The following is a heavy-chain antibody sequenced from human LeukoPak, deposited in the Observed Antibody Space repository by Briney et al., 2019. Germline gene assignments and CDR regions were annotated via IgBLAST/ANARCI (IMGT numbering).Heavy chain of an antibody. Sequence: SETLSLTCTVSGGSISGYYWSWIRQPPGKGLEWIGYIYYSGGTNYNPSLKSRVTISVDTSKNQFSLRLSSVTAADTAVYYCARHPGIAVAGTREGFDIWGQGTMVTVSS. CDR2: IYYSGGT. CDR3: ARHPGIAVAGTREGFDI. CDR1: GGSISGYY. V-gene: IGHV4-59*08. D-gene: IGHD6-13*01. J-gene: IGHJ3*02.